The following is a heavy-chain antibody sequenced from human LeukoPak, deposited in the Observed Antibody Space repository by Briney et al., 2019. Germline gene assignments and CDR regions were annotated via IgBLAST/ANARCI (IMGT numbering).Heavy chain of an antibody. Sequence: PGGSLRLSCAASGFTFSSYGMHWVRQAPGKGLEWVAFIRYDGSNKYYADSVKGRFTISRDNSKNTLYLQMNSLRAEDTALYYCAKGLSQYYYDSSGQDAFDIWGQGTMATVSS. CDR2: IRYDGSNK. V-gene: IGHV3-30*02. CDR1: GFTFSSYG. CDR3: AKGLSQYYYDSSGQDAFDI. J-gene: IGHJ3*02. D-gene: IGHD3-22*01.